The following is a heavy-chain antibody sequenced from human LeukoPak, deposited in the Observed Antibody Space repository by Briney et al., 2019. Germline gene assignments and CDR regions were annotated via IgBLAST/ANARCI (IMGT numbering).Heavy chain of an antibody. CDR2: INPNSGGT. J-gene: IGHJ4*02. CDR1: GYTFTNFG. V-gene: IGHV1-2*06. Sequence: GASVKVSCKASGYTFTNFGISWVRQAPGQGLEWMGRINPNSGGTNYAQKFQGRVTMTRDTSISTAYMELSRLRSDDTAVYYCASAQGITGTTPFDYWGQGTLVTVSS. D-gene: IGHD1-7*01. CDR3: ASAQGITGTTPFDY.